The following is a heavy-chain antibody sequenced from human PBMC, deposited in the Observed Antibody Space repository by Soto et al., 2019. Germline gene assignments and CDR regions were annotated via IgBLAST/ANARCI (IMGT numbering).Heavy chain of an antibody. CDR2: IYSGGRT. CDR3: ATYYDFWSGSRR. D-gene: IGHD3-3*01. Sequence: EVQLVESGGGLVQPGGSLRLSCAASGFTVSSNYMSGVRQAPGKGLEWVSVIYSGGRTDYADSVKGRFTMSRHNSKNTLYLQMNSLRAEDTAVYYCATYYDFWSGSRRWGQGTLVTVSS. CDR1: GFTVSSNY. J-gene: IGHJ4*02. V-gene: IGHV3-53*04.